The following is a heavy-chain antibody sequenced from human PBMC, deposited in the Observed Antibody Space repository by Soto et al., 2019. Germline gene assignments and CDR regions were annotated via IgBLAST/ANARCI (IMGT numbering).Heavy chain of an antibody. J-gene: IGHJ4*02. CDR2: VWKDGSNR. D-gene: IGHD5-18*01. CDR1: GITFSDYS. CDR3: AKVPRGSNFGYYNF. Sequence: PGGSLRLSCAASGITFSDYSMHWVRQAPGKGLEWVAGVWKDGSNRYYVDSVKGRFTISRDNSKNTLYLQMNSLRDEDTAVYYCAKVPRGSNFGYYNFWGQGTLVTVSS. V-gene: IGHV3-30*02.